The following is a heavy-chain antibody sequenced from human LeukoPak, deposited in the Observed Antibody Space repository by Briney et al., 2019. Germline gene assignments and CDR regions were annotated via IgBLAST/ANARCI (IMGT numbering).Heavy chain of an antibody. CDR1: GGSFSGYY. D-gene: IGHD4-11*01. CDR2: INHSGST. J-gene: IGHJ3*02. V-gene: IGHV4-34*01. CDR3: ARLGKSGMTTVTTRAFDI. Sequence: SETLSLTCAVYGGSFSGYYWSWIRQPPGKGLEWIGEINHSGSTNYNPSLKSRVTISVDTSKNQFSLKLSSVTAADTAVYYCARLGKSGMTTVTTRAFDIWGQGTMVTVSS.